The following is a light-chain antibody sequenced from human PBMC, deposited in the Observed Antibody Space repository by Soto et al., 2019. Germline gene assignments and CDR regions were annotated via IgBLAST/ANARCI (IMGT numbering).Light chain of an antibody. CDR2: GAS. Sequence: DIVLTQSPGTLSLSPGERASLSCRASQSVSSGHLAWYQQKRGQAPRLLIHGASNRATGIPDRFSGSGSGTDFTLTITRLEPEDFAVYYCQQYGGSGTFGQGTKVDI. CDR1: QSVSSGH. J-gene: IGKJ1*01. V-gene: IGKV3-20*01. CDR3: QQYGGSGT.